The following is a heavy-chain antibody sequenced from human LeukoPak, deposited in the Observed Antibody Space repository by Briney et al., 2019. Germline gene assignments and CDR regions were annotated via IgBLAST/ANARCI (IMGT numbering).Heavy chain of an antibody. CDR1: GGSFSGYY. V-gene: IGHV4-34*01. J-gene: IGHJ4*02. D-gene: IGHD3-9*01. Sequence: SETLSLTCAVYGGSFSGYYWSWICQPPGKGLEWIGEINHSGSTNYNPSLKSRVTISVDTSKNQFSLKLSSVTAADTAVYYCAREGGLRYFDWLFDYFDYWGQGTLVTVSS. CDR3: AREGGLRYFDWLFDYFDY. CDR2: INHSGST.